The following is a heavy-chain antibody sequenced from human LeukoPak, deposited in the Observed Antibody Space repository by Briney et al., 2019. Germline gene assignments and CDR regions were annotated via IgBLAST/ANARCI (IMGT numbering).Heavy chain of an antibody. V-gene: IGHV3-30*18. CDR2: ISYDGSNK. Sequence: GGSLRLSCAASGFAFSSYGMHWVRQAPGKGLEWVAVISYDGSNKYYADSVKGRFTISRDNSKNTLYLQMNSLRAEDTAVYYCAKGPRYYYDSSANDYWGQGTLVTVSS. CDR3: AKGPRYYYDSSANDY. J-gene: IGHJ4*02. D-gene: IGHD3-22*01. CDR1: GFAFSSYG.